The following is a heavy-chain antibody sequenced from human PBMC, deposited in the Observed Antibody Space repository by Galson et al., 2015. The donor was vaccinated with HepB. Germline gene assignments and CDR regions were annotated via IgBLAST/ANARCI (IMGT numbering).Heavy chain of an antibody. D-gene: IGHD6-13*01. J-gene: IGHJ6*02. CDR1: GYTFTSYA. V-gene: IGHV1-3*01. CDR3: ACSSPLSDRYYYYGMDV. Sequence: SVKVSCKASGYTFTSYAMHWVRQAPGQRLEWMGWINAGNGNTKYSQKFQGRVTITRDTSASTAYMELSSLRSEDTAVYYCACSSPLSDRYYYYGMDVWGQGTTVTVSS. CDR2: INAGNGNT.